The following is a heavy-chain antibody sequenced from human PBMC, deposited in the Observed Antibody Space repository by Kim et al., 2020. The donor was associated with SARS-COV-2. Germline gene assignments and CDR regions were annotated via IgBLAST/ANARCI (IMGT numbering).Heavy chain of an antibody. D-gene: IGHD2-2*01. J-gene: IGHJ5*02. CDR1: GFTFSSYA. CDR3: AKDRGGYCSSTSCYEARWFDP. V-gene: IGHV3-23*01. CDR2: ISGSGGST. Sequence: GGSLRLSCAASGFTFSSYAMSWVRQAPGKGLEWVSAISGSGGSTYYADSVKGRFTISRDNSKNTLYLQMNSLRAEDTAVYYCAKDRGGYCSSTSCYEARWFDPWGQGTLVTVSS.